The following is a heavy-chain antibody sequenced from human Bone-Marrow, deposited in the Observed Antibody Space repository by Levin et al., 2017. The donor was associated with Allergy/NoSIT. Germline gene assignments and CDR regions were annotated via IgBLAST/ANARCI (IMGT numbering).Heavy chain of an antibody. Sequence: SLKISCAASGFTFDDYAMHWVRQAPGKGLEWVSGISWNSGSIGYADSVKGRFTISRDNAKNSLYLQMNSLRAEDTALYYCAKEDIAAAGTSLYYYYYGMDVWGQGTTVTVSS. CDR1: GFTFDDYA. D-gene: IGHD6-13*01. J-gene: IGHJ6*02. CDR2: ISWNSGSI. CDR3: AKEDIAAAGTSLYYYYYGMDV. V-gene: IGHV3-9*01.